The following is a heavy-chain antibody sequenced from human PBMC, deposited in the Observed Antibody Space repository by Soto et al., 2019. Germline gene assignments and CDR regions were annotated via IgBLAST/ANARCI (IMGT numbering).Heavy chain of an antibody. Sequence: QVQLQESGPGLVKPSGTLSLTCAVSGGSISSSNWWSWVRQPPGKGLEWIGEIYHSGSTNYNPSLKSRVTISVDKSKNQFSLKLSSVTAADTAVYYCAVLRFLAYSSGWKWFDPWGQGTLVTVSS. J-gene: IGHJ5*02. CDR2: IYHSGST. V-gene: IGHV4-4*02. CDR1: GGSISSSNW. CDR3: AVLRFLAYSSGWKWFDP. D-gene: IGHD3-3*01.